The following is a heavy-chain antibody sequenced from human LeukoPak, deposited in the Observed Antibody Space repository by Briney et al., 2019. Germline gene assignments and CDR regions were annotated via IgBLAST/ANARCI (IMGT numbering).Heavy chain of an antibody. CDR3: ARDMCSSSEPNGVCYTGWYFDL. V-gene: IGHV3-23*01. CDR1: GFTFSGYA. D-gene: IGHD2-8*01. Sequence: GGSLRLSCAASGFTFSGYAMSWVRQAPGKGLEWVSAISGSGGSTYYADSVKGRFTISRDNSKNTLYLQMNSLRAEDTAVYYCARDMCSSSEPNGVCYTGWYFDLWGRGTLVTVSS. J-gene: IGHJ2*01. CDR2: ISGSGGST.